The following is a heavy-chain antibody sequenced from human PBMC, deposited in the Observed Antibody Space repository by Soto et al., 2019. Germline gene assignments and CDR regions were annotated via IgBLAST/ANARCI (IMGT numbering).Heavy chain of an antibody. J-gene: IGHJ6*02. CDR2: TYYRSKWYN. V-gene: IGHV6-1*01. D-gene: IGHD2-2*01. CDR1: GDSVSSNSAA. Sequence: SQTLSLTCVISGDSVSSNSAAWNWVRQSPSRGLEWLGRTYYRSKWYNDYAVSVKSRITINPDTSKNQFSLQLNSVTPEDTAVYYCARGYCSSTSCSGMDVWGQGTTVTVSS. CDR3: ARGYCSSTSCSGMDV.